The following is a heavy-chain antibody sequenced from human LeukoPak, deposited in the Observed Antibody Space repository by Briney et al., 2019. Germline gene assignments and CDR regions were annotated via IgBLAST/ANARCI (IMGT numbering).Heavy chain of an antibody. CDR2: IYTSGST. Sequence: SETLSLTCTVSGGPISSYYWSWIRQPAGKGLEWIGRIYTSGSTNYNPSLKSRVTMSVDTSKNQFSLKLSSVTAADTAVYYCARDNTGYSRSPHRYYFDYWGQGTLVTVSS. CDR3: ARDNTGYSRSPHRYYFDY. V-gene: IGHV4-4*07. J-gene: IGHJ4*02. CDR1: GGPISSYY. D-gene: IGHD6-13*01.